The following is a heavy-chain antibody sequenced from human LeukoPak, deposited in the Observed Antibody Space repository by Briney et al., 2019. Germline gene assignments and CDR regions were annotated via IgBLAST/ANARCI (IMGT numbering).Heavy chain of an antibody. CDR2: ISDSGNT. V-gene: IGHV4-59*08. CDR3: ARHLFNWNYGYFDY. D-gene: IGHD1-7*01. J-gene: IGHJ4*02. CDR1: GSSINNYY. Sequence: MPSETLSLTCTVSGSSINNYYWSWIRQPPGKGLEWIGYISDSGNTKYNPSLESRVTISEDTSKKQISLKVNSVTAADTAVYYCARHLFNWNYGYFDYWGQGTLVTVSS.